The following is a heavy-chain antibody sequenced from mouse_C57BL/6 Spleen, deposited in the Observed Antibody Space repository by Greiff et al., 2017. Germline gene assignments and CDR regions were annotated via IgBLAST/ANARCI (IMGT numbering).Heavy chain of an antibody. Sequence: VQLQQSGAELVRPGASVKLSCTASGFNINDYYMHWVKQRPEQGLEWIGMFVPEDGDTEYAPKFQGKATMTADTSSNTAYLPLSSLTSEDTAVYYCTTSGYSNSPFAYWGQGTLVTVSA. J-gene: IGHJ3*01. CDR1: GFNINDYY. V-gene: IGHV14-1*01. D-gene: IGHD2-5*01. CDR2: FVPEDGDT. CDR3: TTSGYSNSPFAY.